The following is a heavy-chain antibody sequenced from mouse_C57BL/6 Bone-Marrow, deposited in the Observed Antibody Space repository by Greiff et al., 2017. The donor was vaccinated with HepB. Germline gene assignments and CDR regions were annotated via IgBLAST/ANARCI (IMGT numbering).Heavy chain of an antibody. D-gene: IGHD2-10*02. CDR1: GYTFTSYV. J-gene: IGHJ3*01. V-gene: IGHV1-14*01. CDR3: MGYGNYGFAY. Sequence: SGPELVKPGASVKMSCKASGYTFTSYVMHWVKQKPGQGLEWIGYIYPYNDGTKYNEKFKGKATLTSDKSSSTAYMELSSLTAEDSAVYHRMGYGNYGFAYGGQGTGVTVSA. CDR2: IYPYNDGT.